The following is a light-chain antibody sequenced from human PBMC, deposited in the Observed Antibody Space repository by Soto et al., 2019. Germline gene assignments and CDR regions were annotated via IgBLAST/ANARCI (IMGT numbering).Light chain of an antibody. J-gene: IGLJ1*01. CDR1: SSDVGNYNL. Sequence: QSVLTQPASVSGSPGQSITISCTGTSSDVGNYNLVSWYQQHPSKAPKLLIYEATKRPSGVSNRFSGSKSGNTASLTISGLQAEDEADYYCCSYAGIGTYVFGTGTKLTVL. CDR2: EAT. CDR3: CSYAGIGTYV. V-gene: IGLV2-23*01.